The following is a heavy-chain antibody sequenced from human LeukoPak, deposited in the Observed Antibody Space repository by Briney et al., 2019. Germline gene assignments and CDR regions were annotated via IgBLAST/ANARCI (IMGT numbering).Heavy chain of an antibody. J-gene: IGHJ4*02. D-gene: IGHD5-12*01. V-gene: IGHV3-33*01. CDR2: MWYDGSRK. CDR1: GFTLTTYG. Sequence: GGSLRPSCAASGFTLTTYGVHWVRQSPGKGLEWVAVMWYDGSRKYYGDSVKGRFTMSRDDPKNTLYLQMNSLKAEDTAVYYCAREGGSGLDYWGQGTLVTVSS. CDR3: AREGGSGLDY.